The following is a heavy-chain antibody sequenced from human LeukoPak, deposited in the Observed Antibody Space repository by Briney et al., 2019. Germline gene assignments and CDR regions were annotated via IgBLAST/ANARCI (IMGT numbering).Heavy chain of an antibody. J-gene: IGHJ4*02. V-gene: IGHV3-21*01. Sequence: PGGSLRLSCAASGFTFSINSMNWVRQVPGKGLEWVSSISSSSSNTYYADSVKGRFTISRDNAKNSLYLQTNSLRVDDTAVYYCAKEYWSGGRCYAYLDYWGPGTLVTVSS. CDR3: AKEYWSGGRCYAYLDY. D-gene: IGHD2-15*01. CDR2: ISSSSSNT. CDR1: GFTFSINS.